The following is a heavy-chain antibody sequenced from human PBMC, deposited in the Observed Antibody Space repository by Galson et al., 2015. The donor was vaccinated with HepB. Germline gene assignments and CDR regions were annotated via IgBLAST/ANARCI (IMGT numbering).Heavy chain of an antibody. J-gene: IGHJ4*02. V-gene: IGHV3-23*01. Sequence: LRLSCAASVFNFRTYGMSWVRQAPGKGLQWVSTINDSGGNTHYADSVKGRFTIPRDNSKNTLYLHMNSLRAEDTAVYNCAKDAGGTDSGPFEYWGQGTLVTVSS. CDR3: AKDAGGTDSGPFEY. D-gene: IGHD1-26*01. CDR2: INDSGGNT. CDR1: VFNFRTYG.